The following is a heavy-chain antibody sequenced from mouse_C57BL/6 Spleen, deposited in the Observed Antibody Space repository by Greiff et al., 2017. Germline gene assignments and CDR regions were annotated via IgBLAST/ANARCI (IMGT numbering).Heavy chain of an antibody. J-gene: IGHJ2*01. V-gene: IGHV1-66*01. D-gene: IGHD2-12*01. CDR3: ARGYLRGYFDY. Sequence: QVQLKESGPELVKPGASVKISCKASGYSFTSYYIHWVKQRPGQGLEWIGWIYPGSGNTKYNEKFKGKATLTSETSSSTAYMQLSSLTSEDSSVYYCARGYLRGYFDYWGQVTTLTVSS. CDR1: GYSFTSYY. CDR2: IYPGSGNT.